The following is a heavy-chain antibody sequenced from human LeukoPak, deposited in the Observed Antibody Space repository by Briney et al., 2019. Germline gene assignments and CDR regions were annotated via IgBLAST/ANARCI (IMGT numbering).Heavy chain of an antibody. CDR1: GYSFTIYW. Sequence: GESLKISCKASGYSFTIYWICWVRQMPGKGLEWMGMFFPGDSDTRKSPSFQGQVTLSADNSITTAYLQWSSLKASDTAMYYCARGPRGGNWNEALDYWGQGTLVTVSS. CDR2: FFPGDSDT. D-gene: IGHD1-1*01. CDR3: ARGPRGGNWNEALDY. J-gene: IGHJ4*02. V-gene: IGHV5-51*01.